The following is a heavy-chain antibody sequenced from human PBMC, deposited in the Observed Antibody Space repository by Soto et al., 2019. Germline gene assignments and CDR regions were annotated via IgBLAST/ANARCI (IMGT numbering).Heavy chain of an antibody. V-gene: IGHV6-1*01. CDR2: TYYRSKWYN. J-gene: IGHJ6*03. CDR3: ARDPGIVVVPAAILDYYYMDV. CDR1: GDSVSSNSAA. D-gene: IGHD2-2*02. Sequence: QSQTLSLTCAISGDSVSSNSAAWNWIRQSPSRGLEWLGRTYYRSKWYNDYAVSVKSRITINPDTSKNQFSLQLNSVTPEDTAVYYCARDPGIVVVPAAILDYYYMDVWGKGTTVTVSS.